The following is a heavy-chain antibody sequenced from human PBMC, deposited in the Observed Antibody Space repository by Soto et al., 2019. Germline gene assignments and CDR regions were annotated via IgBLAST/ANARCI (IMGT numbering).Heavy chain of an antibody. Sequence: LSLTCTVSGGSISSGGYYWSWIRQHPGKGLEWIGYIYYSGSTYYNPSLKSRVTISVDTSKNQFSLKLSSVTAADTAVYYCARGYCSSTSCHTTFDYWGQGTLVTVSS. CDR3: ARGYCSSTSCHTTFDY. V-gene: IGHV4-31*03. CDR2: IYYSGST. J-gene: IGHJ4*02. CDR1: GGSISSGGYY. D-gene: IGHD2-2*01.